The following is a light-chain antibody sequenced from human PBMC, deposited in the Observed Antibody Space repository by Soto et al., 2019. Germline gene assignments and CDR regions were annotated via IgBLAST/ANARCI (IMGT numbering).Light chain of an antibody. CDR1: SSDVGGYNY. CDR2: DVS. Sequence: QSALTQPAYVSRSPGQSITISCTETSSDVGGYNYVSWYQQHPGKAPKLMIYDVSNRPSGVSNRFSGSKSGNTASLTISGLQAEDESDYYCSSYTSSSPYAFGTGTKVTVL. CDR3: SSYTSSSPYA. V-gene: IGLV2-14*01. J-gene: IGLJ1*01.